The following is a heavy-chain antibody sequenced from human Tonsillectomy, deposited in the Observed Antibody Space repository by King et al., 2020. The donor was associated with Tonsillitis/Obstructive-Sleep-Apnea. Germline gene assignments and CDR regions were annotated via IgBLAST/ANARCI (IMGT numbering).Heavy chain of an antibody. J-gene: IGHJ3*02. D-gene: IGHD2-8*01. CDR3: ARDMVLEAGGDAFDI. CDR2: IYDSEST. V-gene: IGHV4-59*01. Sequence: QLQESGPGRVKPSETLSLTCTVSGGSISSYYWSWIRQPPGKGLEWIGYIYDSESTNYNPSLKSRVTISVDTSKNQFSLKLSSVTAADTAVYYCARDMVLEAGGDAFDIWGQGTMVTVSS. CDR1: GGSISSYY.